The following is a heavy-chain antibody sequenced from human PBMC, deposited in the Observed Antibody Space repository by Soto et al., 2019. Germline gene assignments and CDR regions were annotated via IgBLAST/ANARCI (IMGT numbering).Heavy chain of an antibody. V-gene: IGHV4-30-4*01. J-gene: IGHJ5*02. D-gene: IGHD2-2*01. CDR2: IYYSGST. CDR1: GGSISSGDDY. CDR3: ARAQFPGGSLKAPDIVVVPAAITFDP. Sequence: PXETLALTFTVSGGSISSGDDYWSWIRQPPGKGLGWIGYIYYSGSTYYNPSLKSRVTISVDTSKNQFSLKLSSVTAADTAVYYCARAQFPGGSLKAPDIVVVPAAITFDPWGQGTLVTVSS.